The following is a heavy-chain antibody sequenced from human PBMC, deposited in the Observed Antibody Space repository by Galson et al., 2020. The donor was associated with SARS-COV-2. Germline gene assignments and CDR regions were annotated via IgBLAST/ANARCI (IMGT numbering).Heavy chain of an antibody. CDR1: GFTFSSYA. D-gene: IGHD1-26*01. CDR2: ISYDGNNK. V-gene: IGHV3-30-3*01. CDR3: AKTDSGSYHGAFDY. J-gene: IGHJ4*02. Sequence: GGSLRLSCAASGFTFSSYAMHWVRQAPGKGLEWVAVISYDGNNKYSADSVKGRFTISRDNSKNTLYLQVNSLRAEDTAVYYCAKTDSGSYHGAFDYWGQGTLVLVSS.